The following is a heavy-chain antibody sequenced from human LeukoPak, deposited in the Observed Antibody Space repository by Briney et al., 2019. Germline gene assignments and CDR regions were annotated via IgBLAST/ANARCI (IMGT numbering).Heavy chain of an antibody. CDR2: ISASGGST. V-gene: IGHV3-23*01. D-gene: IGHD5-18*01. Sequence: QPGGSLRLSCAASGFTLSSYAMSWVRQAPGKGLEWVSSISASGGSTNYADSVKGRFTISRDNSKNTLYLQMNSLRAEDTAVYYCAKATRVDTAMVPFDYWGQGTLVTVSS. CDR1: GFTLSSYA. J-gene: IGHJ4*02. CDR3: AKATRVDTAMVPFDY.